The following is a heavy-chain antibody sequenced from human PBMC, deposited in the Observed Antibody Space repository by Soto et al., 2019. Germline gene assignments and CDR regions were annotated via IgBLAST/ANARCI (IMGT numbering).Heavy chain of an antibody. Sequence: QVQLQESGPGLVKPSQTLSLTCTVSGGSVSSGGYYWSWIRQHPGKGLEWIGYISYSGSTYYNPSLKSRPPISVDTSKHQFSLKLSSVTAADTAVYYCARALPPYYYYGMDVWGQGTTVTVSS. CDR3: ARALPPYYYYGMDV. CDR2: ISYSGST. CDR1: GGSVSSGGYY. V-gene: IGHV4-31*03. J-gene: IGHJ6*02.